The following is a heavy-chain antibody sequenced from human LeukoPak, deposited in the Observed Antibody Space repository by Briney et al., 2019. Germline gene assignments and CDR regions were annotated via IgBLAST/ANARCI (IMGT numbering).Heavy chain of an antibody. V-gene: IGHV6-1*01. J-gene: IGHJ6*02. D-gene: IGHD3-16*01. Sequence: SQTLSLTCAISGNSVPSSSATWNWIRQSPSRGLEWLGRTYYRSKWYNDYAVSVKSRITINPDTSKNQFSLQLNSVTPEDTAVYFCARGGDRPGRYYYYGTDVWGQGTTVTVSS. CDR2: TYYRSKWYN. CDR1: GNSVPSSSAT. CDR3: ARGGDRPGRYYYYGTDV.